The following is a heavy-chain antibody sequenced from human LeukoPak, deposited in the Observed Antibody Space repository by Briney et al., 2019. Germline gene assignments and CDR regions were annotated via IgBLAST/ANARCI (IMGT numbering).Heavy chain of an antibody. CDR3: ASHGAAAFDY. D-gene: IGHD2-2*01. V-gene: IGHV3-7*01. J-gene: IGHJ4*02. Sequence: GGSLRLSCAASEFIFSGYWMNWVRQAPGKGLEWVANIKQDGSEKYYVDSVKGRFTISRDNAKNSLYLQMNSLRAEDTAVYYCASHGAAAFDYWGQGTLVTVSS. CDR2: IKQDGSEK. CDR1: EFIFSGYW.